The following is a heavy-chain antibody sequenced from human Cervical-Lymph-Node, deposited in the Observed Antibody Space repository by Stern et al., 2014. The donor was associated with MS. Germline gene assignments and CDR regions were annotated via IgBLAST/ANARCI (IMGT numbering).Heavy chain of an antibody. V-gene: IGHV1-69*01. CDR1: GGTFSSYA. CDR2: ISPIFGTA. J-gene: IGHJ6*02. Sequence: QVQLVQSAAEVKKPGTSVKVSCKASGGTFSSYAISWVRQAPGQGLEWMGGISPIFGTANYAQKFQGRVTIPADESTTTAYVELSSLRSEDTAVYYCARAPRVTRDYYGMDVWGQGTTVTVSS. CDR3: ARAPRVTRDYYGMDV. D-gene: IGHD2-21*02.